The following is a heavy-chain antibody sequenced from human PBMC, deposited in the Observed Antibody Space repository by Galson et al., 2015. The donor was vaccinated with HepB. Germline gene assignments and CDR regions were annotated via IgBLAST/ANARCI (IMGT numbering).Heavy chain of an antibody. Sequence: SVKVSCKASGYTFTSYGISWVRQAPGQGLEWMGWISAYNGNTNYAQKLQGRVTMTTDTSTSTAYMELRSLRSDDTAVYYCARVNDLLTCYYSESYGMDVWGPRTTVT. CDR2: ISAYNGNT. CDR3: ARVNDLLTCYYSESYGMDV. D-gene: IGHD3-9*01. V-gene: IGHV1-18*01. J-gene: IGHJ6*02. CDR1: GYTFTSYG.